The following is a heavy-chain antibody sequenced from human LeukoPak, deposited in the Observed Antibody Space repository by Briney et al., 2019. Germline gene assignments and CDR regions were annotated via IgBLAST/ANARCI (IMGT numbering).Heavy chain of an antibody. D-gene: IGHD3-10*01. J-gene: IGHJ4*02. CDR3: ATALEAYGSGSYYNLNFDY. CDR1: GYTFTGYY. CDR2: INPNSGGT. V-gene: IGHV1-2*02. Sequence: ASVKVSCKASGYTFTGYYMHWVRQAPGQGLERMGWINPNSGGTNYAQKFQGRVTMTRDTSISTAYMELSRLRSDDTAVYYCATALEAYGSGSYYNLNFDYWGQGTLVTVSS.